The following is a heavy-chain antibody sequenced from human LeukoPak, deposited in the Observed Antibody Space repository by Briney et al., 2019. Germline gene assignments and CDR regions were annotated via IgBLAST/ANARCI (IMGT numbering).Heavy chain of an antibody. CDR3: ARDNDILTGYYFFDY. V-gene: IGHV1-2*02. CDR2: INPNSGGT. J-gene: IGHJ4*02. Sequence: ASVKVSCKASGYTFTGYYMHWVRQAPEQGLEWMGWINPNSGGTNYAQKFQGRVTMTRDTSISTAYMELSRLRSDDTAVYYCARDNDILTGYYFFDYWGQGTLVTVSS. CDR1: GYTFTGYY. D-gene: IGHD3-9*01.